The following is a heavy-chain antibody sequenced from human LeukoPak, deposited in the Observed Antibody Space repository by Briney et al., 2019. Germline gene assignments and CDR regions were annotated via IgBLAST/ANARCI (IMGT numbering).Heavy chain of an antibody. J-gene: IGHJ4*02. D-gene: IGHD4-17*01. CDR3: ARDFHDYGHFDY. CDR1: GFTVSSNY. V-gene: IGHV3-11*01. Sequence: GGSLRLSCAASGFTVSSNYMSWIRQAPGKGLEWVSYISSSGSTIYYADSVKGRFTISRDNAKNSLYLQMNSLRAEDTAVYYCARDFHDYGHFDYWGQGTLVTVSS. CDR2: ISSSGSTI.